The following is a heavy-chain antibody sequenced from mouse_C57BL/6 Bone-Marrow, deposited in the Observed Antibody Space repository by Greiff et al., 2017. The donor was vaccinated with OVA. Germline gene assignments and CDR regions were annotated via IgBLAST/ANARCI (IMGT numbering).Heavy chain of an antibody. J-gene: IGHJ4*01. CDR3: ARGGWLLSMDY. V-gene: IGHV5-4*03. D-gene: IGHD2-3*01. CDR2: ISDGGSYT. CDR1: GFTFSSYA. Sequence: EVKLEESGGGLVKPGGSLKLSCAASGFTFSSYAMSWVRQTPEKRLEWVATISDGGSYTYYPANVKGRFTISRDNAKNNLYLQMGHLKSEDTAMYYCARGGWLLSMDYWGQGTSVTVSS.